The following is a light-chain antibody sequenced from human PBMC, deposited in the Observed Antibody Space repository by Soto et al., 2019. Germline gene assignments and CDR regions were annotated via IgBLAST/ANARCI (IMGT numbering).Light chain of an antibody. V-gene: IGKV3-20*01. J-gene: IGKJ1*01. CDR1: QTVYSIY. CDR2: GAS. Sequence: EIVLTQSPGTLSLYRGERATLSCRASQTVYSIYFAWYQRKPGQAPRLLIYGASNRATGIPDRFSGSGSGTDFTLTISRLEAEDFGVYYCQQYDTSPRTFGQGTKVEIK. CDR3: QQYDTSPRT.